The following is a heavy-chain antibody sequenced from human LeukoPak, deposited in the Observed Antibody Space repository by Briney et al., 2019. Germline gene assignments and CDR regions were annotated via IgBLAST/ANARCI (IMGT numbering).Heavy chain of an antibody. D-gene: IGHD3-3*01. CDR3: ARDANYDFWSGYYMFDP. CDR2: IKQDGSEK. V-gene: IGHV3-7*01. Sequence: GGSLRLSCAASGFTFSSYWMSWVRQAPGKGLEWVANIKQDGSEKYYVDSVKGRSTISRDNAKNSLYLQMNSLRAEDTAVYYCARDANYDFWSGYYMFDPWGQGTLVTVSS. J-gene: IGHJ5*02. CDR1: GFTFSSYW.